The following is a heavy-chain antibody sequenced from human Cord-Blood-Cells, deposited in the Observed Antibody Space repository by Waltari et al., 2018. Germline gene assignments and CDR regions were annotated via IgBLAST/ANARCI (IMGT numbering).Heavy chain of an antibody. V-gene: IGHV1-58*02. CDR2: IVVGSGNT. Sequence: QMQLVQSGPEVKKPGTSVKVSCKASGFTFTSSAMQWVRQARGQRLEWIGWIVVGSGNTNYAQKFQERGTITRDMSTRKAYMEVSSLRSEDTAVYYWAADTENYYGSGSYYAFDIWGQGTMVTVSS. D-gene: IGHD3-10*01. CDR1: GFTFTSSA. J-gene: IGHJ3*02. CDR3: AADTENYYGSGSYYAFDI.